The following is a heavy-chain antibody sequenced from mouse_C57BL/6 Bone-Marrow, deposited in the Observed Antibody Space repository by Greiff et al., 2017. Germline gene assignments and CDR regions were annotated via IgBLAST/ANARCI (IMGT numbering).Heavy chain of an antibody. Sequence: DVKLVESGGGLVKPGGSLKLSCAASGFTFSSYAMSWVRQTPEKRLEWVATISDGGSYTYYPDNVKGRFTISRDNAKNNLYLQMSHLKSEDTAMYYCARDPSNSYFDYWGQGTTLTVSS. D-gene: IGHD4-1*01. J-gene: IGHJ2*01. CDR1: GFTFSSYA. CDR3: ARDPSNSYFDY. V-gene: IGHV5-4*01. CDR2: ISDGGSYT.